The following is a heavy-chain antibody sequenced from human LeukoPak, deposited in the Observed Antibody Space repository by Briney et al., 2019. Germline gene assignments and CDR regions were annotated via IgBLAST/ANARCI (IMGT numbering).Heavy chain of an antibody. J-gene: IGHJ5*02. CDR2: INSDGSST. CDR3: ARDYAGTNWFDP. V-gene: IGHV3-74*01. D-gene: IGHD1-26*01. Sequence: PGGSLRLSCAASGFTFSSYWMHWVRHAPGKGLVWVSLINSDGSSTSYADSVKGRFTISRDNAKNTLYLQMNSLRAEDTAVYYCARDYAGTNWFDPWGQGTLVTVSS. CDR1: GFTFSSYW.